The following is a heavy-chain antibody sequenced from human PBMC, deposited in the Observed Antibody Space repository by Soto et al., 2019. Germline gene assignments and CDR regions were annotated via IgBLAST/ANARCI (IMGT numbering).Heavy chain of an antibody. D-gene: IGHD1-20*01. Sequence: GGSLRLSCAASGFTFSSYSMNWVRQAPGKGLEWVSYISSSSSTIYYADSVKGRFTISRDNAKNSLYLQMNSLRAEDTAVYYCASRITGTAPDAFDIWGQGTMVTVSS. CDR3: ASRITGTAPDAFDI. V-gene: IGHV3-48*01. J-gene: IGHJ3*02. CDR2: ISSSSSTI. CDR1: GFTFSSYS.